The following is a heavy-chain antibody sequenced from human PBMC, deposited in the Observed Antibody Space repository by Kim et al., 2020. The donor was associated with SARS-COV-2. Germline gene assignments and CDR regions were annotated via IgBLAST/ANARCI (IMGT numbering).Heavy chain of an antibody. CDR1: GFTVSSNY. J-gene: IGHJ3*02. Sequence: GGSLRLSCAASGFTVSSNYMSWVRQAPGKGLEWVSVIYSGGSTYYADSVKGRFTISRDNSKNTLYLQMNSLRAEDTAVYYCAREHPNYYDSSGYYSRYAFDIWGQGTMVTVSS. D-gene: IGHD3-22*01. V-gene: IGHV3-53*01. CDR3: AREHPNYYDSSGYYSRYAFDI. CDR2: IYSGGST.